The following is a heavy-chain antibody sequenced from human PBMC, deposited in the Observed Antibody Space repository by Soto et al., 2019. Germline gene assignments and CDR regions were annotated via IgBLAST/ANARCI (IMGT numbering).Heavy chain of an antibody. CDR3: ARYHGSGSPDY. D-gene: IGHD3-10*01. J-gene: IGHJ4*02. V-gene: IGHV4-34*01. CDR2: INHSGST. CDR1: GGSFSGYY. Sequence: PSETLSLTCAVYGGSFSGYYWSWIRQPPGKGLEWIGEINHSGSTNYNPSLKSRVTISVDTSKNQFSLKLSSVTAADTAVYYCARYHGSGSPDYWGQGTLVTVSS.